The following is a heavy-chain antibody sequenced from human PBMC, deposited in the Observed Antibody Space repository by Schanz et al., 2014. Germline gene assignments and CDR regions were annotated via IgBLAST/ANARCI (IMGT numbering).Heavy chain of an antibody. D-gene: IGHD2-21*01. CDR3: ARQLVFSNSDYFHR. CDR2: MYYSGS. J-gene: IGHJ1*01. CDR1: GGPFSGYF. V-gene: IGHV4-59*04. Sequence: QVQLRESGPRLVKPSETLSLTCAVYGGPFSGYFWSWIRQPPGKGLEWIGSMYYSGSTSYYYPSLKSRVTISMDTSNTHFSLRLTSVTTADTAVYFCARQLVFSNSDYFHRWGQGTLVTVSS.